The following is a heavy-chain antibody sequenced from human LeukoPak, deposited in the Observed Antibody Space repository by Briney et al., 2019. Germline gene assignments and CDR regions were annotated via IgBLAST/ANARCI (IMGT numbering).Heavy chain of an antibody. D-gene: IGHD3-10*01. J-gene: IGHJ4*02. CDR1: GDSISIYY. CDR2: IPYSGST. CDR3: ARVRYYGSGSNYNAVGFYYLDY. Sequence: SETLSLTCTVSGDSISIYYWSWIRQPPGKGLECIGYIPYSGSTNYSPSLKSQVTMSIDTSKNQFSLKLSSVTAADTAVYYCARVRYYGSGSNYNAVGFYYLDYWGQGALVTVSS. V-gene: IGHV4-59*01.